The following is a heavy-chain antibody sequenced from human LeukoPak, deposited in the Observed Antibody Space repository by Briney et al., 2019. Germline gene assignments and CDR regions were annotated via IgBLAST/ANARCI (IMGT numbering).Heavy chain of an antibody. CDR1: GFTFSSYA. V-gene: IGHV3-30-3*01. J-gene: IGHJ4*02. CDR2: ISYDGTNK. Sequence: GGSLRLSCAASGFTFSSYAMNWVRQAPGKGLEWVALISYDGTNKYYADSVKGRFTISRDNSKTTLYLQMDSLRVEDTAVYYCAQGYFYDKIGYPPVDYWGQGTLVTVSS. CDR3: AQGYFYDKIGYPPVDY. D-gene: IGHD3-22*01.